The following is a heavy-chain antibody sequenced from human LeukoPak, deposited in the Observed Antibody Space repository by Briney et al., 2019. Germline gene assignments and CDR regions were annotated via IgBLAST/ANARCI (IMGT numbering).Heavy chain of an antibody. CDR2: FDPEDRKT. V-gene: IGHV1-24*01. CDR3: ATDSSGSGTYYMDAFDI. J-gene: IGHJ3*02. Sequence: ASVKVSCKVSGYTLTEFSIHWVRQAPGKGLEWMGGFDPEDRKTVYAEKFQGRVTLTEGTSTDTAYMELSSLRSEDTAVYFCATDSSGSGTYYMDAFDIWGQGTMVTVSS. D-gene: IGHD3-10*01. CDR1: GYTLTEFS.